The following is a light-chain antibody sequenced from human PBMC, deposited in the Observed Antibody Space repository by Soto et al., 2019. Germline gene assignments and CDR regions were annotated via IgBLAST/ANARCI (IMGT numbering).Light chain of an antibody. CDR1: QSVSSN. CDR3: QQYNNWPLT. J-gene: IGKJ4*01. V-gene: IGKV3-15*01. Sequence: EIVMTQSPATLSVSPGERATLSCRASQSVSSNLAWYQQKPGQAPRLLIYGASTRATGIPARFSGSGSGTEFTLTISSLQSEDFAVYYRQQYNNWPLTLGGGTKVDIK. CDR2: GAS.